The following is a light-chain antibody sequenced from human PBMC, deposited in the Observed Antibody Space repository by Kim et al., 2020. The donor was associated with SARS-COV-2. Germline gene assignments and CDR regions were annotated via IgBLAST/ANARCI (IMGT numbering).Light chain of an antibody. V-gene: IGLV7-43*01. CDR3: LFYYGGAWV. J-gene: IGLJ3*02. CDR2: STG. Sequence: QAVVTQEPSLTMSPGGTVTLTCGSSTGAVTSGYYPTWLQQKPGQAPRTLIYSTGNKHSWTPARFSGSLLGGKAALTLSGVQPEDEADYYCLFYYGGAWVFGGGTQLTVL. CDR1: TGAVTSGYY.